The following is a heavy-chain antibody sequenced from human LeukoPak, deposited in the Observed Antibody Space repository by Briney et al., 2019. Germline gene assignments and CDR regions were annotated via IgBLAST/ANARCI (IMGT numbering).Heavy chain of an antibody. CDR1: GGTFSNDA. J-gene: IGHJ2*01. D-gene: IGHD2-21*02. CDR2: PMPVFAPP. Sequence: ASVKVSCKASGGTFSNDAIGWLRQAPGQGLEWMGGPMPVFAPPNYAQKFQGRVTITRDESTTTAYMELRSLRSEDTAVYYCARRAYCGGDCYRDNWYFDLWGRGTLVTVSS. V-gene: IGHV1-69*05. CDR3: ARRAYCGGDCYRDNWYFDL.